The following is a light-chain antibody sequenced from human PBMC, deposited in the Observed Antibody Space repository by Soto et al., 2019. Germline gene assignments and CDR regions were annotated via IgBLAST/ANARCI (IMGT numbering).Light chain of an antibody. J-gene: IGKJ5*01. CDR2: AAS. CDR1: QSISDY. V-gene: IGKV1-39*01. CDR3: QQSYSIPFT. Sequence: DIQMTQSPSSLSASVRDGVTITCRASQSISDYLNWYQQKPGKAPKLLIYAASSLQSGVPSRFSGSGSGTDFTLTISSLQPEDFATYYCQQSYSIPFTFGQGTRLEIK.